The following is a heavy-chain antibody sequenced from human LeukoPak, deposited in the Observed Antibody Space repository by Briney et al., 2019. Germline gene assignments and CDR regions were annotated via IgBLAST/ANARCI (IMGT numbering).Heavy chain of an antibody. D-gene: IGHD2-21*01. Sequence: PSETLSLTCTVSGGSISSGGYYWSWIRQPPGKGLEWIGEINHSGSTNYNPSLKSRVTISVDTSKNQFSLKLSSVTAADTAVYYCARLRLLAWFDPWGQGTLVTVSS. CDR1: GGSISSGGYY. V-gene: IGHV4-39*01. CDR3: ARLRLLAWFDP. CDR2: INHSGST. J-gene: IGHJ5*02.